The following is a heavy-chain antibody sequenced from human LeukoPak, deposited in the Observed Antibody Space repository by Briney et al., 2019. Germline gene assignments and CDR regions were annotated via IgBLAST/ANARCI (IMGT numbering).Heavy chain of an antibody. V-gene: IGHV4-30-4*01. CDR2: IYYSGST. J-gene: IGHJ4*02. CDR3: ARALPSYCGGDCCRRAFDY. D-gene: IGHD2-21*02. Sequence: PSETLSLTCTVSGGSISSGDYYWSWIRHPPGKGLEWIAYIYYSGSTYYNPSLKTRVTISVDTSKNQFSLKLSSVTAADTAVYYCARALPSYCGGDCCRRAFDYWGQGTLVTVSS. CDR1: GGSISSGDYY.